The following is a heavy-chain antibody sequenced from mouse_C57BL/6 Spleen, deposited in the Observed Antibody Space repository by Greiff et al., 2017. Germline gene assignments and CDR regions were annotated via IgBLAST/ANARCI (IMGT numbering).Heavy chain of an antibody. D-gene: IGHD4-1*01. V-gene: IGHV5-17*01. Sequence: EVHLVESGGGLVQPGGSLRLSCAASGFTFSDYGMHWVRQAPEKGLEWVSYISSGSSTFYYADTVKGRFTISRDNYKNTLFLKMASMRSEDTAMYYCADNWERGYYFDYWGQGTTLTVSS. CDR3: ADNWERGYYFDY. CDR1: GFTFSDYG. J-gene: IGHJ2*01. CDR2: ISSGSSTF.